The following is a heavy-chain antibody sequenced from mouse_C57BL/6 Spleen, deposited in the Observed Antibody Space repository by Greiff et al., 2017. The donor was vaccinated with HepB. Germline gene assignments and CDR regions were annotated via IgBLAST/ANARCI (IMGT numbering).Heavy chain of an antibody. CDR3: TRGVDWFAY. Sequence: QVQLKESGAELVRPGASVTLSCKASGYTFTDYEMHWVKQTPVHGLEWIGAIDPETGGTAYNQKFKGKAILTADKSSSTAYMELRSLKSEDSAVYYCTRGVDWFAYWGQGTLVTVSA. CDR2: IDPETGGT. D-gene: IGHD1-1*02. V-gene: IGHV1-15*01. J-gene: IGHJ3*01. CDR1: GYTFTDYE.